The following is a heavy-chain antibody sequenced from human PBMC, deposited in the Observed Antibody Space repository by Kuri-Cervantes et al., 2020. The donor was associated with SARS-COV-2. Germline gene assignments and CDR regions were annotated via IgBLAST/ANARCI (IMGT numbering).Heavy chain of an antibody. J-gene: IGHJ2*01. CDR3: ARGFRAGPGEYFDL. Sequence: GGPLRLPCAPSGFTFSIYGMHWVRQAPGRGREWVSVIWCDGSNKYYAASVKGRFTISRDNSKNTLYLQMNRLRAEDTAVYYCARGFRAGPGEYFDLWGRGTLVTVSS. CDR1: GFTFSIYG. D-gene: IGHD3-10*01. V-gene: IGHV3-33*01. CDR2: IWCDGSNK.